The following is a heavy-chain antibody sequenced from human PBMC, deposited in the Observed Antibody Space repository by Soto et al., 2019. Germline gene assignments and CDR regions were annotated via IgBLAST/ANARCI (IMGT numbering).Heavy chain of an antibody. CDR2: ISSGGNTI. J-gene: IGHJ4*02. Sequence: ELQLVESGGGLVQPGGSLTLSCAASGFTFSNSEMNWVRQAPGKGLEWVSSISSGGNTIYYAASVRGRFTISRDNAKNSLSLQMNTLRAEDTALYYCARDLSYQLLYGGDYWGQGTLVTVSS. D-gene: IGHD2-2*02. CDR1: GFTFSNSE. V-gene: IGHV3-48*03. CDR3: ARDLSYQLLYGGDY.